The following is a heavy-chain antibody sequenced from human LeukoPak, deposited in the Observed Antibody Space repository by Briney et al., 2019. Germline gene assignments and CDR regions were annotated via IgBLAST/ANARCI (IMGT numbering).Heavy chain of an antibody. J-gene: IGHJ6*03. CDR2: IYYSGST. CDR3: ARETSQKGAHYMDV. CDR1: GGSISSYY. V-gene: IGHV4-59*01. D-gene: IGHD3-16*01. Sequence: PSETPSLTCTVSGGSISSYYWSWIRQPPGKGLEWIGYIYYSGSTNYNPSLKSRVTISVDTSKKQFSLKLTSVTVADTAVYYCARETSQKGAHYMDVWGKGTTVTISS.